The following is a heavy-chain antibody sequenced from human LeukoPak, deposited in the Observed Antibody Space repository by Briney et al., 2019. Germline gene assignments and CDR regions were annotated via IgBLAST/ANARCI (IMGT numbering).Heavy chain of an antibody. Sequence: SETLSLTCTVSGYSISSGYYWGWIRQPPGKGLEWIGSIYHSGSTYYNPSLKSRVTISVDTSKNQFSLKLSSVTAADTAVYYCARGRGDYVWGSYRSSGAFDIWGQGTMVTVSS. J-gene: IGHJ3*02. CDR1: GYSISSGYY. V-gene: IGHV4-38-2*02. CDR3: ARGRGDYVWGSYRSSGAFDI. CDR2: IYHSGST. D-gene: IGHD3-16*02.